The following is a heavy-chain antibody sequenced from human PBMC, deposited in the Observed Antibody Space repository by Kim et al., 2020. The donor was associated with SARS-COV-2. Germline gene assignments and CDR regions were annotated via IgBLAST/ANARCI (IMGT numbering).Heavy chain of an antibody. D-gene: IGHD3-22*01. CDR2: IYYSGST. V-gene: IGHV4-59*13. CDR3: ARRYDNSGFYYR. CDR1: GGSMRNYY. J-gene: IGHJ4*02. Sequence: SETLSLTCTVSGGSMRNYYWSWIRQFPGKGLEWIGYIYYSGSTDYNPSLKSRATLPVDTSKNQFSLKLSSVTPADTAVYFCARRYDNSGFYYRWGQGTLVTVSS.